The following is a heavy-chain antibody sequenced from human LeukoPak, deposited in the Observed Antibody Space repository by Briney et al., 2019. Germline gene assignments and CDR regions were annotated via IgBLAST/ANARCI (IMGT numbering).Heavy chain of an antibody. CDR3: ATTTIRLGY. Sequence: SETLSLTCTVSGGSISSSSKYWGWIRQSPGKGLEWIGSIYYSGTTYYNPSLKSRVTISVDTSKNRFSLKLSSVTAADTAVYYCATTTIRLGYWGQGTLVTVSS. V-gene: IGHV4-39*07. J-gene: IGHJ4*02. CDR2: IYYSGTT. D-gene: IGHD1-26*01. CDR1: GGSISSSSKY.